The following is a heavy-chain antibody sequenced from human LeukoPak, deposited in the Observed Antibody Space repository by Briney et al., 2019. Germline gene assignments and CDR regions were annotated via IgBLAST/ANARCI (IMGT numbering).Heavy chain of an antibody. CDR3: ARDFDGDSSTDN. D-gene: IGHD4-17*01. J-gene: IGHJ4*02. Sequence: GGSLRLSCVASGFTFSSSAMNWVRQAPGKGLEWVSYITGSSSAIYYADSVKGRFTISRDNGKNSLFLQMNGLDDEDTAVYYCARDFDGDSSTDNWGQGTLVTVSS. V-gene: IGHV3-48*02. CDR1: GFTFSSSA. CDR2: ITGSSSAI.